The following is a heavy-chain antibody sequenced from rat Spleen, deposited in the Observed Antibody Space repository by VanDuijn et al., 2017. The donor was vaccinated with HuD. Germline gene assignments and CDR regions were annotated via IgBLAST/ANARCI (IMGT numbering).Heavy chain of an antibody. J-gene: IGHJ2*01. Sequence: EVQLVESGGGLVQPGRSLKLSCAASGITFSDYNMAWIRQAPTKGLEWVASISPSGGSTYYRDSVKGRFTISRDNAKNTLYLQMDSLRSEDTATYYCARHGSRYGYTYFDYWGQGVMVTVSS. V-gene: IGHV5S23*01. D-gene: IGHD1-4*01. CDR2: ISPSGGST. CDR3: ARHGSRYGYTYFDY. CDR1: GITFSDYN.